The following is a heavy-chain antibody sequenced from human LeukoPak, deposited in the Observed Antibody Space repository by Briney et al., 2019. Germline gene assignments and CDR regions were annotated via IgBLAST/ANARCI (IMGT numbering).Heavy chain of an antibody. D-gene: IGHD4-17*01. CDR1: GFTVSSTY. Sequence: GGSLRLSCAASGFTVSSTYMSWVRQAPGKGLEWVSGIYSGGSIYNADSVKGRFDIFRDNSKNTLYLQMNSLRVDDTAVYYCARNGDLCIDYWGQGTLVTVSS. J-gene: IGHJ4*02. CDR2: IYSGGSI. CDR3: ARNGDLCIDY. V-gene: IGHV3-53*01.